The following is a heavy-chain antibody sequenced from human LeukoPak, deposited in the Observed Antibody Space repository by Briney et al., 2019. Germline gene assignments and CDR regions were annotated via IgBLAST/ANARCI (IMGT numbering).Heavy chain of an antibody. Sequence: ASVKVSCKASGGTFSSYAISWVRQAPGQGLEWMGGIIPIFGTANYAQKFQGRVTITTDESTSTAYMELSSLRSEDTAVYYCAARGTSPTRSNWFDPWGQGTLVTVSS. CDR1: GGTFSSYA. CDR2: IIPIFGTA. CDR3: AARGTSPTRSNWFDP. D-gene: IGHD2-2*01. J-gene: IGHJ5*02. V-gene: IGHV1-69*05.